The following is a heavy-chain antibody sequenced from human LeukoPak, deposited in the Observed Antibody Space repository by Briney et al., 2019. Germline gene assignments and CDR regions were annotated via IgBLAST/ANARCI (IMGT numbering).Heavy chain of an antibody. J-gene: IGHJ6*02. CDR2: MNPNSGNT. V-gene: IGHV1-8*01. D-gene: IGHD5-12*01. CDR3: ARAIVATRRRPIHYYYYYGMDV. CDR1: GYTFTSYD. Sequence: ASVKVSCKASGYTFTSYDINWVRQATGQGLEWMGWMNPNSGNTGYAQKFQGRVTMTRNTTISTAYMELSSLRSEDTAVYYCARAIVATRRRPIHYYYYYGMDVWGQGTTVTVSS.